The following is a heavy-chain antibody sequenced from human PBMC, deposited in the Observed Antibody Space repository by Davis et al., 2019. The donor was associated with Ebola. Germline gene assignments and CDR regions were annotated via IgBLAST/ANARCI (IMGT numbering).Heavy chain of an antibody. CDR3: AKVFGSGYDRPFDY. V-gene: IGHV3-53*01. CDR2: IYSGGST. CDR1: GFTVSSNY. D-gene: IGHD3-22*01. Sequence: GGSLRLSCAASGFTVSSNYMSWVRQAPGKGLEWVSVIYSGGSTYYADSVKGRFTISRDNSKNTLYLQMNSLRAEDTAVYYCAKVFGSGYDRPFDYWGQGTLVTVSS. J-gene: IGHJ4*02.